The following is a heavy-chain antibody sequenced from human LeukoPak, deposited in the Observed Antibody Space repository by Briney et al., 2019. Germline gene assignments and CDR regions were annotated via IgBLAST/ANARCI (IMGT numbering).Heavy chain of an antibody. D-gene: IGHD3-10*01. V-gene: IGHV4-31*02. J-gene: IGHJ6*02. CDR1: GFTVSSNY. CDR3: ARECITMVRGGAVYSYGMDV. CDR2: IYYSGST. Sequence: LRLSCAASGFTVSSNYMSWIRQHPGKGLEWIGYIYYSGSTYYNPSLKSRVTISVDTSKNQFSLKLSSVTAADTAVYYCARECITMVRGGAVYSYGMDVWGQGTTVTVSS.